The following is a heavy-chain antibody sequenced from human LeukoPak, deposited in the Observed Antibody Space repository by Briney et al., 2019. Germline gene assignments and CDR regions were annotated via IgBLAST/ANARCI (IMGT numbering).Heavy chain of an antibody. CDR3: ARAPSYSAYFDY. CDR2: IYYSGST. J-gene: IGHJ4*02. D-gene: IGHD2-15*01. CDR1: GGSISSGDYY. V-gene: IGHV4-61*08. Sequence: PSQTLSLTCTVSGGSISSGDYYWSWIRQPPGKGLEWIGYIYYSGSTNYNPSLKSRVTISVDTSKNQFSLNLSSVTAADTAVYYCARAPSYSAYFDYWGQGTLVTVSS.